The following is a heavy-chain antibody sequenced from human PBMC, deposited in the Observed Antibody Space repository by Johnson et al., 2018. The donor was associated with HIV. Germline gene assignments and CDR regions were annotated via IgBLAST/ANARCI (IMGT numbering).Heavy chain of an antibody. CDR2: ISYDGSNK. D-gene: IGHD6-19*01. V-gene: IGHV3-30*03. CDR3: ARDSDQYSSGWYEQLDAFDI. J-gene: IGHJ3*02. Sequence: QMQLVESGGGVVQPGRSLRLSCAASGLTFSSYGMHWVRQAPGKGLAWVAVISYDGSNKYYTDSVKGRFTISRDNSKNTLYLQMNSLRAEDTAVYYCARDSDQYSSGWYEQLDAFDIWGQGTMVTVSS. CDR1: GLTFSSYG.